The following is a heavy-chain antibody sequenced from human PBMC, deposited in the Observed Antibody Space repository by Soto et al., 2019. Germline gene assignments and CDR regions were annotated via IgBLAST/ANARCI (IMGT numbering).Heavy chain of an antibody. CDR3: ARVHYSGYDLDY. J-gene: IGHJ4*02. CDR1: GFTFDDYA. Sequence: GGSLRLSCAAAGFTFDDYAMHWVRQAPGKGLEWVSCISCNSSTIDYADSVKGRFTISRDNAKNSLYLQMNSLRAEDTAVYYCARVHYSGYDLDYWGQGTLVTVSS. CDR2: ISCNSSTI. V-gene: IGHV3-48*04. D-gene: IGHD5-12*01.